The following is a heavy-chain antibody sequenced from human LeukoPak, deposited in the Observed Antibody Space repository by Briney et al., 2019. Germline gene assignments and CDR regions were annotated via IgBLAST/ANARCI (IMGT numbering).Heavy chain of an antibody. CDR1: RFIHRNYA. J-gene: IGHJ4*02. CDR3: VKGPRPDITVTHTVEN. V-gene: IGHV3-23*01. CDR2: ISSRCDST. D-gene: IGHD4-17*01. Sequence: GGSVRLSCAACRFIHRNYAMSWVRQVPGRGLEGVSTISSRCDSTHIADSVKGRFTISRDNSKNSLYLQMNTVRAEDTAVYYCVKGPRPDITVTHTVENWGEGTLVSVSS.